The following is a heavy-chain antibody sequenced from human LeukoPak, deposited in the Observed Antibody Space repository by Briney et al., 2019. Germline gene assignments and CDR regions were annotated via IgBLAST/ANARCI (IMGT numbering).Heavy chain of an antibody. Sequence: GGSLRLSCAASGFTFSSYAMSWVRQAPGKGLEWVAYIWYDGSNKYYTDSVKGRFTISRDNSEDTLYLQMNSLRAEDTAVYYCARSYYYDSSHTADYWGQGTLVTVSS. V-gene: IGHV3-33*08. CDR1: GFTFSSYA. CDR2: IWYDGSNK. CDR3: ARSYYYDSSHTADY. D-gene: IGHD3-22*01. J-gene: IGHJ4*02.